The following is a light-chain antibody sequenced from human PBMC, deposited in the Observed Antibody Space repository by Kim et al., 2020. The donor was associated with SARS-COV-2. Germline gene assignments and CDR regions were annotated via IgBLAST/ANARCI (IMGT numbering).Light chain of an antibody. CDR1: QSVSTY. CDR2: DAS. V-gene: IGKV3-11*01. Sequence: EIVLTQSPATLSLSPGERATLSCRASQSVSTYLAWYQQKPGQAPRLLIYDASTRATGIPARFSGSGSGTDFTLNISSLEPEDFAVYYCQQRSNWPPITFGRGTRLEIK. CDR3: QQRSNWPPIT. J-gene: IGKJ5*01.